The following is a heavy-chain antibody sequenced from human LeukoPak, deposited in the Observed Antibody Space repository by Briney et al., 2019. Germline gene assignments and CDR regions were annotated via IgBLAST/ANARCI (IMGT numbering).Heavy chain of an antibody. CDR2: INAGNGHT. Sequence: GASVKVSCKASGYTFSGYAIHWVRQAPGQRFEWMGWINAGNGHTKYSQNFQGRVTITRDSSANIVYMDVRSLTSEDTAVYYCARGIWSATRVDYYLDNWGRGTLVTVSS. V-gene: IGHV1-3*01. D-gene: IGHD5-24*01. CDR3: ARGIWSATRVDYYLDN. J-gene: IGHJ4*02. CDR1: GYTFSGYA.